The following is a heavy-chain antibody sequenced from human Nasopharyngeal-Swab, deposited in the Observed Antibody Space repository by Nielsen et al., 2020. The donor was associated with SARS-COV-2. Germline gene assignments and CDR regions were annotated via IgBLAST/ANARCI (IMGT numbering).Heavy chain of an antibody. CDR2: IYHSGST. CDR1: GYSISSVYY. D-gene: IGHD4-11*01. Sequence: SETLSLTCAVSGYSISSVYYWGWIRQPPGKGLEWIGSIYHSGSTYYNPSLKSRVTISVDTSKNQFSLKLSSVTAADTAVYYCARRTRYSNYAYYYMDVWGKGTTVTVSS. V-gene: IGHV4-38-2*01. J-gene: IGHJ6*03. CDR3: ARRTRYSNYAYYYMDV.